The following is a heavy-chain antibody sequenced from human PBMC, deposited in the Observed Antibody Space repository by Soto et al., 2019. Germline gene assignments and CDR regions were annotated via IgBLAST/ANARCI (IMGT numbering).Heavy chain of an antibody. CDR3: ARHHDS. CDR1: GGSISSYY. CDR2: IYYSGST. J-gene: IGHJ4*02. Sequence: QVQLQESGPGLVKPSETLSLTCTVYGGSISSYYWSWIRQPPGKGLEWIGYIYYSGSTNYNPSLKCRVTISVDTSKNQFSLKLHSVTAADTAVYYCARHHDSWGQGTLVTVSS. V-gene: IGHV4-59*08.